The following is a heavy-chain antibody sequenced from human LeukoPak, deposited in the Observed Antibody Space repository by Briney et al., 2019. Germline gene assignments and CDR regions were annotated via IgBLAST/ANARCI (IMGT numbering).Heavy chain of an antibody. D-gene: IGHD3-10*01. CDR3: ARGRGSGGKPLYYSYMDV. V-gene: IGHV1-8*03. CDR2: MNPNSCNT. CDR1: GYTFTSYD. Sequence: GASVKVSCKASGYTFTSYDINWVRQATGQGLEWMGWMNPNSCNTGYAQKFHGMVTITRNTSISTDYMERSSLRSEDTDVYYCARGRGSGGKPLYYSYMDVWGKGTTVTVSS. J-gene: IGHJ6*03.